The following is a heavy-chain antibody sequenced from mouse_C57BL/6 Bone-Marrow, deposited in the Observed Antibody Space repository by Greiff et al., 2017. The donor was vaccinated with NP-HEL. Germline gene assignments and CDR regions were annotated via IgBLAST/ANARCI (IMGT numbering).Heavy chain of an antibody. D-gene: IGHD2-14*01. J-gene: IGHJ4*01. CDR3: ARDGDYRGYYAMDY. CDR1: GYSITSGYY. V-gene: IGHV3-6*01. Sequence: VQLQQSGPGLVKPSQSLSLTCSVTGYSITSGYYWNWIRQFPGNKLEWMGYISYDGSNNYNPSLKNRISITRDTSKNQFFLKLNSVTTEDTATYYCARDGDYRGYYAMDYWGQGTSVTVSS. CDR2: ISYDGSN.